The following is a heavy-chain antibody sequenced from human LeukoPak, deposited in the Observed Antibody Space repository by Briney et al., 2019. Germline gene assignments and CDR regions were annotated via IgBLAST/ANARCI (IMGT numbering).Heavy chain of an antibody. CDR1: GFTFSTYG. V-gene: IGHV3-48*04. D-gene: IGHD5-24*01. CDR2: ISSSSSNI. Sequence: PGGSLRLSCVASGFTFSTYGVSWVRQAPGKGLEWISYISSSSSNIYYADSVKGRFTISRDNAKNSLYLQMNSLRAEDTAVYYCARRDGYSFSLDYWGQGTLATVSS. CDR3: ARRDGYSFSLDY. J-gene: IGHJ4*02.